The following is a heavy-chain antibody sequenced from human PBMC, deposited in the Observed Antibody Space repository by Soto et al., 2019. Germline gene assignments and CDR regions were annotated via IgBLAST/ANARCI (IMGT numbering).Heavy chain of an antibody. CDR1: GGTFSSYA. J-gene: IGHJ5*02. CDR3: ARHRIAAAGGHWFDP. V-gene: IGHV1-69*13. D-gene: IGHD6-13*01. Sequence: ASVKVSCKASGGTFSSYAISWVRQAPGQGLEWMGGIIPIFGTANYAQKFQGRVTITADESTSTAYMELSSLRSEDTAVYYCARHRIAAAGGHWFDPWGQGTLVTVSA. CDR2: IIPIFGTA.